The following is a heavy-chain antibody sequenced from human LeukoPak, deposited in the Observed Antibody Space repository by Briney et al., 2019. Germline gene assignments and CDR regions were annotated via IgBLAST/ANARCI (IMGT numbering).Heavy chain of an antibody. D-gene: IGHD3-22*01. J-gene: IGHJ4*02. CDR3: AKVRRPHYYDSSGYYSPYDY. CDR2: ISWNSGSI. V-gene: IGHV3-9*01. Sequence: GGSLRLSCAASGFTFDDYAMHWVRQAPGKGLEWVSGISWNSGSIGYADSVKGRFTISRDNAKNSLYLQMNSLRPEDTALYYCAKVRRPHYYDSSGYYSPYDYWGQGTLVTVPS. CDR1: GFTFDDYA.